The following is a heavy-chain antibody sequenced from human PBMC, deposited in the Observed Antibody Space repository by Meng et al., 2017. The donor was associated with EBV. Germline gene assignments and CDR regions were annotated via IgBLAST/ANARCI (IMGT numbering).Heavy chain of an antibody. CDR3: ARPFPSWQSPRLDPFGA. CDR2: VHYTGST. J-gene: IGHJ5*02. CDR1: GDSISSFYY. V-gene: IGHV4-39*01. Sequence: QLQLRESGPGQVKPSETLSLTCTGPGDSISSFYYWGWIRQPPGRGLEWIGSVHYTGSTYYSPSLKSRVTVSVDTSKNQFSLRLTPVTAADTAVYYCARPFPSWQSPRLDPFGAWGQGTLVTVSS. D-gene: IGHD6-19*01.